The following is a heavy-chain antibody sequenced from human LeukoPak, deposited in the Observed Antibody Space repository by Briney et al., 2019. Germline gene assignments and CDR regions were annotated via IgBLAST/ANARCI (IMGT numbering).Heavy chain of an antibody. J-gene: IGHJ4*02. CDR1: GFTFSSYA. CDR2: ISGSGGST. D-gene: IGHD3-16*02. CDR3: AIHASNYDYVWGSYRELNYFDY. Sequence: GGSLRLSCAASGFTFSSYAMSWVRQAPGKGLEWVSAISGSGGSTYYADSVRGRFTISRDNSKNTLYLQMNSLRAEDTAVYYCAIHASNYDYVWGSYRELNYFDYWGQGTLVTVS. V-gene: IGHV3-23*01.